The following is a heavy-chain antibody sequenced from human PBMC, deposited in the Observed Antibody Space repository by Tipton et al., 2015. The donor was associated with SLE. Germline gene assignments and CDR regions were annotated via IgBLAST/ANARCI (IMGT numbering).Heavy chain of an antibody. J-gene: IGHJ4*02. CDR3: AKAGIGVWVAAAPR. Sequence: SLRLSCAASGFTFSNYAMTWFRQVPGKGLEWVSSISGGGDPTYYADSVKGRFTISRDNSKNTLYLQMNSLRAEDTAVYYCAKAGIGVWVAAAPRWGQGTLVTVSS. CDR2: ISGGGDPT. CDR1: GFTFSNYA. D-gene: IGHD6-13*01. V-gene: IGHV3-23*01.